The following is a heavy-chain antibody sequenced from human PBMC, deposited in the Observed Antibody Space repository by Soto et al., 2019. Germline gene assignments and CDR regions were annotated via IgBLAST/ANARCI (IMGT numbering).Heavy chain of an antibody. V-gene: IGHV3-30-3*01. CDR1: GFTFSSYA. D-gene: IGHD1-1*01. Sequence: ESGGGVVQPGRSLRLSCAASGFTFSSYAMHWVRQAPGKGLEWVAVISYDGSNKYYADSVKGRFTISRDNSKNTLYLQMNSLRAEDTAVYYCASGTSHLPYYYYSSMDVWGQKTTVTVSS. J-gene: IGHJ6*02. CDR2: ISYDGSNK. CDR3: ASGTSHLPYYYYSSMDV.